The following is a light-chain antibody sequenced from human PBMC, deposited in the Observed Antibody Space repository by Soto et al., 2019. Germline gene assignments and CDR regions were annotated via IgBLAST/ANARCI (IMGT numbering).Light chain of an antibody. J-gene: IGLJ1*01. CDR3: SSYTSSSTPYV. CDR1: SSDGGGYNY. V-gene: IGLV2-14*01. Sequence: QSVLTQPASVSGSPGQSITISCTGTSSDGGGYNYVSWYQQHPGKAPKLMIYEVSNRPSGVSNRFSGSKSVKTASLTISGLQAEDEADYYCSSYTSSSTPYVFGTGTKLTV. CDR2: EVS.